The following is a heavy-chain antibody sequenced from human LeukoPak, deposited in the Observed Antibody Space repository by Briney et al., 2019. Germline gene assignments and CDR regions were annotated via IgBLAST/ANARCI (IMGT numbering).Heavy chain of an antibody. D-gene: IGHD5-18*01. J-gene: IGHJ6*02. CDR3: ARDRANGGYSYGYYYYYGMDV. CDR1: GYTFTGYY. V-gene: IGHV1-2*02. CDR2: INPNSGGT. Sequence: ASVKVSCKASGYTFTGYYMHWVRQAPGQGLEWMGWINPNSGGTNYAQKFQGRVTMTRDTSISTAYMELSRLRSDDTAVYYCARDRANGGYSYGYYYYYGMDVWGQGTTVTVSS.